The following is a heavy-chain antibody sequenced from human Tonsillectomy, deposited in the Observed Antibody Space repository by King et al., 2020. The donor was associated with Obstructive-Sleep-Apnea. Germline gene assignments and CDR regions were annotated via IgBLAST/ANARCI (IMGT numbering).Heavy chain of an antibody. J-gene: IGHJ4*02. CDR2: ISGSGAST. D-gene: IGHD5-18*01. CDR1: GFTFSSYA. V-gene: IGHV3-23*04. CDR3: AKGQAVTDLPFDY. Sequence: VQLVESGGGLVQPGGSLRLSCAASGFTFSSYAMSWVRQAPGKGLEWVSAISGSGASTYYADSVKGRFTISRDNSKNTLYLQMYSLRAEDTAVYYCAKGQAVTDLPFDYWGQGTLVTVSS.